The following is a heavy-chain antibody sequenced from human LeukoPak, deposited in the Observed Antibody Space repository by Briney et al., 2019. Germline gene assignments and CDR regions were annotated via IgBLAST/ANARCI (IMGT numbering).Heavy chain of an antibody. CDR3: ARVGDFWSGYFDY. V-gene: IGHV3-7*01. CDR2: IKQDGSEK. D-gene: IGHD3-3*01. J-gene: IGHJ4*02. Sequence: PGGSLRLSCAVSGSDFSSHNFHWVRQAPGKGLEWVANIKQDGSEKYYVDSVKGRFTTSRDNAKNSLYLQMNSLRAEDTAVYYCARVGDFWSGYFDYWGQGTLVTVSS. CDR1: GSDFSSHN.